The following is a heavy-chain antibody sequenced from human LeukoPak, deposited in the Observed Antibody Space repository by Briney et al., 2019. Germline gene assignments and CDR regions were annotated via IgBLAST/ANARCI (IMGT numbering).Heavy chain of an antibody. CDR3: ARDGTGFDY. CDR2: VKQDGIET. V-gene: IGHV3-7*01. D-gene: IGHD2-8*02. CDR1: GFTFSRDW. J-gene: IGHJ4*02. Sequence: PGGSLRLSCVASGFTFSRDWMSWVRQPPGKGLEWVASVKQDGIETQYVDSVKGRFTISRDNAKNSVYLQMNSLRVEDTAVYYCARDGTGFDYWGQRTLVTVSS.